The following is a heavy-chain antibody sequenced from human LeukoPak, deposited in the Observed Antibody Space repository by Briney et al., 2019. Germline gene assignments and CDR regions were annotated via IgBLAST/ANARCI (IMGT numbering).Heavy chain of an antibody. CDR2: IHDDGRVT. J-gene: IGHJ4*02. D-gene: IGHD3-16*01. Sequence: PGGSLRLSCAVSGFTFTAYAMTWFRQTPGKGLEWVANIHDDGRVTDYVDSVKGRFTISRDNARNSVYLQLNSLRAEDTALYYCARGRGWVDHWGQGTLVTVSS. V-gene: IGHV3-7*01. CDR1: GFTFTAYA. CDR3: ARGRGWVDH.